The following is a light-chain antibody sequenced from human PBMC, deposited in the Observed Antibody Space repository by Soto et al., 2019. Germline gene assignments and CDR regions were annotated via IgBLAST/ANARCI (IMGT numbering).Light chain of an antibody. CDR2: DVS. CDR1: SSDVGVYNY. J-gene: IGLJ1*01. V-gene: IGLV2-11*01. Sequence: QSALTQPRSVSGSPGQSVTISCTGTSSDVGVYNYVSWYQQYPGKAPKIMIYDVSKRPSGVPDRFSGSKSGNTASLTISGLQAEDEAEYYCSSYTSTSTVVFGTGTKLTVL. CDR3: SSYTSTSTVV.